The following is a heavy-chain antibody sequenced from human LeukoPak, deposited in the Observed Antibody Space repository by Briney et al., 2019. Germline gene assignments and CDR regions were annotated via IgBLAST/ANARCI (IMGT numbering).Heavy chain of an antibody. D-gene: IGHD3-10*01. V-gene: IGHV1-2*02. CDR3: ARETVRGAYFDF. Sequence: ASVKVSCKTSGYTFTGYFMHWVRQAPGQGLEWMGWINPNGGGTNSAQKFQGRVTMTRDTSISTAHMELTRLGSDDSAVYYCARETVRGAYFDFWGQGTLVTVSS. CDR2: INPNGGGT. CDR1: GYTFTGYF. J-gene: IGHJ4*02.